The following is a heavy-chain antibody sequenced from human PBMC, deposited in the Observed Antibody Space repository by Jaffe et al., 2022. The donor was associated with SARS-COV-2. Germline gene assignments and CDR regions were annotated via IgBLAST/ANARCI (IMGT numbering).Heavy chain of an antibody. D-gene: IGHD1-1*01. J-gene: IGHJ3*02. CDR1: GGSVSSGGYY. CDR3: AAGYNYAFDI. Sequence: QVQLLESGPGLVKPSQTLSLTCTVSGGSVSSGGYYCSWIRQHPGKGLEWIGYIYYNGDTYYNPSLRSRVAISLDTSKNQFSLKLSSVTAADTAVYYCAAGYNYAFDIWGQGTMVTVSS. CDR2: IYYNGDT. V-gene: IGHV4-31*03.